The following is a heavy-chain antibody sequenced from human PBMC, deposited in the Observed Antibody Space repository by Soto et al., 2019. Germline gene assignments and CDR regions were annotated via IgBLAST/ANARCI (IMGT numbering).Heavy chain of an antibody. V-gene: IGHV2-5*02. D-gene: IGHD3-9*01. CDR2: IYWDDSK. CDR3: AHKGPEDWPLDY. Sequence: QITLKESGPTLVRPTQTLTLTCAFSGFSLSTSGVGVGWIRQPPGKALEWLAVIYWDDSKHYSPSLRSRLTITKDTSKNQVVLKMTNMDPMDTGTYYCAHKGPEDWPLDYWGQGTLVTVSS. J-gene: IGHJ4*02. CDR1: GFSLSTSGVG.